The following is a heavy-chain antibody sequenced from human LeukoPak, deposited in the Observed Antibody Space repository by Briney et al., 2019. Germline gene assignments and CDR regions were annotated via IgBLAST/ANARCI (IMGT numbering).Heavy chain of an antibody. V-gene: IGHV3-9*01. CDR2: ISWNSGSM. CDR1: GFTFDDYA. CDR3: ARRVDTYYNFWSGYLDY. J-gene: IGHJ4*02. D-gene: IGHD3-3*01. Sequence: GGSLRLSCAASGFTFDDYAMHWVRQAPGKGLEWVSGISWNSGSMGYADSVKGRFTISRDNAKNSLYLQMNSLRAEDTAVYYCARRVDTYYNFWSGYLDYWGQGTPVTVSS.